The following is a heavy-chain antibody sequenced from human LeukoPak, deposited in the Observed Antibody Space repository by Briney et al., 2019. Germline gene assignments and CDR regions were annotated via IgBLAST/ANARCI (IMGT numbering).Heavy chain of an antibody. J-gene: IGHJ4*02. CDR1: GFTFSSYG. CDR2: IWYDGSNK. D-gene: IGHD3-16*01. V-gene: IGHV3-33*06. CDR3: AKDDVSYYDYVWGSYTSLFDY. Sequence: GRSLRLSCAASGFTFSSYGMHWVRQAPGKGLEWVAVIWYDGSNKYYADSVKGRFTISRDNSKNTLYLQMNSLRAEDTAVYYCAKDDVSYYDYVWGSYTSLFDYWGQGTLATVSS.